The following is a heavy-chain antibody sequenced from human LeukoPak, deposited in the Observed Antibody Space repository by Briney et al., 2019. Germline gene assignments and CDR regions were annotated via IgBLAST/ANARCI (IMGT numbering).Heavy chain of an antibody. V-gene: IGHV1-8*01. D-gene: IGHD3-22*01. Sequence: ASVKVSCKASGYTFTSYDNNWVRQATGQGLEWMGWMNPNSGNTGYAQKFQGRVTMTRDTSINTAYMELSSLRSDDTAVYYCARRADDYDSSCYQHWGRGTLVTVSS. CDR2: MNPNSGNT. J-gene: IGHJ4*02. CDR1: GYTFTSYD. CDR3: ARRADDYDSSCYQH.